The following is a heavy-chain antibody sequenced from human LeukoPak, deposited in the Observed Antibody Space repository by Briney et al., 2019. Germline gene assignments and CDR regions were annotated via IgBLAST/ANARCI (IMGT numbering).Heavy chain of an antibody. D-gene: IGHD3-22*01. CDR2: SSAYNGNT. CDR1: GYTFTSYG. J-gene: IGHJ6*02. CDR3: ARTQDSYYDSSGYFPVGYGMDV. V-gene: IGHV1-18*01. Sequence: GASVKVSCKASGYTFTSYGISWVRQAPGQGLEWMGWSSAYNGNTNYAQKLQGRVTMTTDTSTSTAYMELRSLRSDDTAVYYCARTQDSYYDSSGYFPVGYGMDVWGQGTTVTVSS.